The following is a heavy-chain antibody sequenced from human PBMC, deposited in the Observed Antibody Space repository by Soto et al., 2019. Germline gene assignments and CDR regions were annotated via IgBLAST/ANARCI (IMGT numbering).Heavy chain of an antibody. Sequence: SVKVSCKASGGTFSSYAISWVRQAPGQGLEWMGGIIPIFGTANYAQKFQGRVTITADESTSTAYMELSSLRSEDTAVYYCARAAYDFWSGLHSYYGMDVWGQGTTVTVSS. CDR2: IIPIFGTA. V-gene: IGHV1-69*13. D-gene: IGHD3-3*01. CDR1: GGTFSSYA. CDR3: ARAAYDFWSGLHSYYGMDV. J-gene: IGHJ6*02.